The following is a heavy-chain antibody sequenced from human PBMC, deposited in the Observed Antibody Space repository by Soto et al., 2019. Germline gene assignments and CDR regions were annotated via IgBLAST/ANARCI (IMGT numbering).Heavy chain of an antibody. Sequence: QVQLVESGGGLVKPGGSLRLSCAASGFTFSDYYISWIRQAPGKGLEWVSYISSSGSTIYYADSVKGRFTISRDNAKNSLYLQMNSLRAEDTAVYYCARDFSGYSSSSWLNYSYYYMDVWGKGTTVTVSS. CDR2: ISSSGSTI. CDR3: ARDFSGYSSSSWLNYSYYYMDV. J-gene: IGHJ6*03. CDR1: GFTFSDYY. D-gene: IGHD6-6*01. V-gene: IGHV3-11*01.